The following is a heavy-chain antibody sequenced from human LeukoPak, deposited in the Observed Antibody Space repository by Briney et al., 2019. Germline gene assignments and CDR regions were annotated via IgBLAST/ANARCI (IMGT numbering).Heavy chain of an antibody. V-gene: IGHV4-59*01. CDR3: ARVSRDYGGIVFDY. J-gene: IGHJ4*02. Sequence: SETLSLTCTVSGGSISNYYWSWIRQPPGKGLEWIGYIYYSGSTNYNPSLKSRVTISVDTSKKQFSLKLSSVTAADTAVYYCARVSRDYGGIVFDYWGQGTLVTVSS. D-gene: IGHD4-23*01. CDR2: IYYSGST. CDR1: GGSISNYY.